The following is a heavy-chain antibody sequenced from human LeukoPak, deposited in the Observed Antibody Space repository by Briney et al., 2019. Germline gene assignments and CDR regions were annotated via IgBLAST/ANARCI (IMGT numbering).Heavy chain of an antibody. CDR3: ARVLKGTIPPDP. Sequence: ASVKVSCKASGYTFTSYDINWVRQATGQGLEWMGWMNPNSGNTGYAQKFQGRVTMTRNTSISTAYMELSSLRSEDTAVYYCARVLKGTIPPDPWGQGTLVNVSS. J-gene: IGHJ5*02. CDR1: GYTFTSYD. CDR2: MNPNSGNT. V-gene: IGHV1-8*01. D-gene: IGHD3-10*01.